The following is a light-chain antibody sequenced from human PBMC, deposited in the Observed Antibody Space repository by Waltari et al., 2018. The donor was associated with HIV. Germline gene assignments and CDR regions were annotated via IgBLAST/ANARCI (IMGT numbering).Light chain of an antibody. CDR3: QQSYSTPFP. CDR2: GST. V-gene: IGKV1-39*01. J-gene: IGKJ2*01. Sequence: DIQMTQSPSSLSASVGDRVTITCQTSQNVNTYLNWYQQTPGKAPKRLIYGSTNLQSGVATRFSGSGSVTNFTLTIDSLQPDDFVLYYCQQSYSTPFPFGPGTKL. CDR1: QNVNTY.